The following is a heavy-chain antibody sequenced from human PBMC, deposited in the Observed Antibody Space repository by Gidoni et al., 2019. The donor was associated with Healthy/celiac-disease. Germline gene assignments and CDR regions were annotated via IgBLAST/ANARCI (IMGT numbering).Heavy chain of an antibody. D-gene: IGHD6-13*01. J-gene: IGHJ6*02. V-gene: IGHV3-48*01. CDR3: ARDGGNSSSWYLYYYYYGMDV. CDR1: GFPFCSYR. Sequence: EVQLVVSGGGLVQPGGSLSISCAASGFPFCSYRMNWFRQAPGKGLEWVSYISSSSSTIYYADSVKGRFTISRDNAKNSLYLQMNSLRAEDTAVYYCARDGGNSSSWYLYYYYYGMDVWGQGTTVTVSS. CDR2: ISSSSSTI.